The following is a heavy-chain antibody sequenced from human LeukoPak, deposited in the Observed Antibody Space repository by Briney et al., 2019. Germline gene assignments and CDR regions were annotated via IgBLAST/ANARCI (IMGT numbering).Heavy chain of an antibody. D-gene: IGHD2-15*01. J-gene: IGHJ6*03. Sequence: GGSLRLSCAASGFTFSTYAMSWVRQAPGKGLEWVSGISGSGDNTNYADSVKGRFTISRDNSKNTLSLQMSSLRVEDTAVYYCARDRSCTGGSCYMDVWGRGTTVTISS. CDR3: ARDRSCTGGSCYMDV. V-gene: IGHV3-23*01. CDR2: ISGSGDNT. CDR1: GFTFSTYA.